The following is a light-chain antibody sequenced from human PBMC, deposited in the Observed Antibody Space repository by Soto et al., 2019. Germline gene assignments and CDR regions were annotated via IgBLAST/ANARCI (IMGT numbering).Light chain of an antibody. CDR2: DAS. Sequence: DIHLTQSPSSLSAAVGDRVTITCRASQAILTYLNWLPQKAGKAPEVLIYDASGLRSGVPSRFTGSGSATDFTLTITSLQREDAGTYFCQQDFSSDVTFGGGTKV. V-gene: IGKV1-39*01. J-gene: IGKJ4*01. CDR3: QQDFSSDVT. CDR1: QAILTY.